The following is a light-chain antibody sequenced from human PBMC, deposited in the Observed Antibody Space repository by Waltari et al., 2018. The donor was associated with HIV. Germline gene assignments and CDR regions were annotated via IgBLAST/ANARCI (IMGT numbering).Light chain of an antibody. CDR2: INI. CDR3: QSYDSRLTVWV. J-gene: IGLJ3*02. V-gene: IGLV1-40*01. Sequence: QSVLTQPASVSGALGQRVTISCTGSSPNIGADYDLHSYQQFPGEAPKPLIYININRPSGVPDRFSGSKSGTSASLAITGLQAEDEADYYCQSYDSRLTVWVFGGGTKVTGL. CDR1: SPNIGADYD.